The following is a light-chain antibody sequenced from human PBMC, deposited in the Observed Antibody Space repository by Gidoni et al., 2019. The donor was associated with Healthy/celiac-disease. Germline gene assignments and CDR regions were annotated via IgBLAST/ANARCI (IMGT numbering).Light chain of an antibody. CDR2: KAS. V-gene: IGKV1-5*03. CDR3: QQYNSYSRT. CDR1: QSISSW. J-gene: IGKJ1*01. Sequence: DIQMTQSPSTLAASVGDRVTITCRASQSISSWLAWYQQKPGKAPKLLIYKASSLASGVPARFSGSGSGTEFTLTISSLQPDDFATYSCQQYNSYSRTFGQGTKVEIK.